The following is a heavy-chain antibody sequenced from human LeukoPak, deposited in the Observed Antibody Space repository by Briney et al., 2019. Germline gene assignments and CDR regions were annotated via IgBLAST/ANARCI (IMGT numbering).Heavy chain of an antibody. CDR2: IWSDGTNT. J-gene: IGHJ4*02. CDR1: GFSFSSYG. V-gene: IGHV3-33*01. D-gene: IGHD6-13*01. CDR3: ARDLSSWTPGY. Sequence: GGSLRLSCAASGFSFSSYGMHWVRQAPGKGLEWVSVIWSDGTNTDYADSVKGRFTISRDESKNTLYLQMNSLRAEDTALYYCARDLSSWTPGYWGQGTLVTVSS.